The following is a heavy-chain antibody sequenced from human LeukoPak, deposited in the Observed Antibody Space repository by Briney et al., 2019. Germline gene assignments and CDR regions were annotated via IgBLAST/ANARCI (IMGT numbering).Heavy chain of an antibody. D-gene: IGHD6-6*01. CDR2: MNPNSGNT. V-gene: IGHV1-8*01. J-gene: IGHJ6*02. CDR1: GYTFTSYD. Sequence: GASVKVSCKASGYTFTSYDINWVRQATGQGLEWIGWMNPNSGNTGYAQKFQGRVTMTRNTSISTAYMELSSLRSEDTAVYYCARGSTIAARRAPLLDYYYYGMDVWGQGTTVTVSS. CDR3: ARGSTIAARRAPLLDYYYYGMDV.